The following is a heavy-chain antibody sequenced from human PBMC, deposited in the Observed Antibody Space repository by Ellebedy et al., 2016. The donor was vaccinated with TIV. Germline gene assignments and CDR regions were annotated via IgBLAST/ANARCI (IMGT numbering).Heavy chain of an antibody. V-gene: IGHV3-7*03. D-gene: IGHD4-17*01. Sequence: GESLKISCAASGFTFSSYWMSWVRQTPGKGLEWVANIKQDGSEKYYVDSVKGRFTISRDNAKNSLYLQMNSLRAEDTAVYYCARLQMTTTFNWFDPWGQGTLGTVSS. CDR2: IKQDGSEK. J-gene: IGHJ5*02. CDR1: GFTFSSYW. CDR3: ARLQMTTTFNWFDP.